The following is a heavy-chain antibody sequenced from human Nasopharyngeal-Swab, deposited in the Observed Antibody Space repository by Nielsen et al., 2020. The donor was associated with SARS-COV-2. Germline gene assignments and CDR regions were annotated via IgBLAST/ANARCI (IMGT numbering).Heavy chain of an antibody. J-gene: IGHJ6*02. D-gene: IGHD3-3*01. Sequence: WVRQAPGQGLEWMGIINPSGGSTSYAQKFQGRDTMTRDTSTSTVYMELSSLRSEDTAVYYCARSDGADTLYDFWSGYYYYGMDVWGQGTTVTVSS. CDR3: ARSDGADTLYDFWSGYYYYGMDV. CDR2: INPSGGST. V-gene: IGHV1-46*01.